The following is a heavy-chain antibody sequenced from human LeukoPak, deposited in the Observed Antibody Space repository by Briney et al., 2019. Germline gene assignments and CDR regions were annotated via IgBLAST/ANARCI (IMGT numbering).Heavy chain of an antibody. CDR3: AKAPPYKHYFDY. CDR2: MNPNSGNT. CDR1: GYTFTSYD. J-gene: IGHJ4*02. D-gene: IGHD1-1*01. Sequence: ASVKVSYKASGYTFTSYDINWVRQATGQGLEWMGWMNPNSGNTGYAQKFQGRVTMTRNTSISTAYMELSSLRSEDTAVYYCAKAPPYKHYFDYWGQGTLVTVSS. V-gene: IGHV1-8*01.